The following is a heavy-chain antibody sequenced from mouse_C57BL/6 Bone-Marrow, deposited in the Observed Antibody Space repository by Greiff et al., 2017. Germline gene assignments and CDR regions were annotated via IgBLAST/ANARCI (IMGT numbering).Heavy chain of an antibody. V-gene: IGHV14-4*01. J-gene: IGHJ2*01. Sequence: VQLQQSGAELVRPGASVKLSCTASGFNIKDDYMHWVKQRPEQGLEWIGWIDPANGDTEYASKFQGKATITADTSSNTAYLQLSSLTSEDTAVYYCTTIYYYGSSPLDYWGQGTTLTVSS. CDR2: IDPANGDT. CDR1: GFNIKDDY. D-gene: IGHD1-1*01. CDR3: TTIYYYGSSPLDY.